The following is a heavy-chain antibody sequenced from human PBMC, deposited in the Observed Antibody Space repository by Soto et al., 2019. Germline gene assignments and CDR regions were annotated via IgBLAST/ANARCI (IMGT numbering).Heavy chain of an antibody. V-gene: IGHV4-31*03. CDR1: GGSISSGGYY. J-gene: IGHJ6*02. D-gene: IGHD6-13*01. CDR2: IYYSGST. Sequence: SETLSLTCTVSGGSISSGGYYWSWIRQHPGKGLEWIGYIYYSGSTYYNPSLKSRVTISVDTSKNQFSLKLSSVTAADTAVYYCARERDPKYSSSWYDYYYGMDVWGQGTTVTVSS. CDR3: ARERDPKYSSSWYDYYYGMDV.